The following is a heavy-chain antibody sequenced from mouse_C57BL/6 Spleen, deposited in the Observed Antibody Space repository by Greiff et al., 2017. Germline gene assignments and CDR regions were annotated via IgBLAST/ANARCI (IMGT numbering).Heavy chain of an antibody. D-gene: IGHD4-1*01. Sequence: VQLQQPGAEPVRPGTSVKLSCKASGYTFTSYWMHWVKQRPGQGLEWIGVIDPSDSYTNYNQKFKGKATLTVDTSSSTAYMQLSSLTSEDSAVYYCARKLGYYYAMDYWGQGTSVTVSS. J-gene: IGHJ4*01. CDR2: IDPSDSYT. CDR3: ARKLGYYYAMDY. CDR1: GYTFTSYW. V-gene: IGHV1-59*01.